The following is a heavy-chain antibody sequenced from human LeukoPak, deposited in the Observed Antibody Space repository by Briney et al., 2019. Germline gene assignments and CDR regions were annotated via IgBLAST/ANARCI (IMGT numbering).Heavy chain of an antibody. D-gene: IGHD6-19*01. CDR3: ARWYYSGWAFDY. Sequence: SVKVSCKASGGTFSSYAISWVRQAPGQGLEWMGGIIPIFGTANYAQKFQGRVTITADESTSTAYMELSSLRSEDTAVYYCARWYYSGWAFDYWGQGTLVTGSS. CDR1: GGTFSSYA. J-gene: IGHJ4*02. CDR2: IIPIFGTA. V-gene: IGHV1-69*13.